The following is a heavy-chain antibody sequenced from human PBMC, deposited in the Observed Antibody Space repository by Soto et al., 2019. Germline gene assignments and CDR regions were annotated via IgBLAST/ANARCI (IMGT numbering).Heavy chain of an antibody. CDR1: GYTFTSYD. CDR2: MNPNSGNT. J-gene: IGHJ4*02. V-gene: IGHV1-8*01. Sequence: ASVKVSCKASGYTFTSYDINWVRQATGQGLEWMGWMNPNSGNTSYAQKFQGWVTMTRDTSISTAYMELSRLRSDDTAVYYCARDGDYYKFVYWGQGTLVTVSS. D-gene: IGHD4-17*01. CDR3: ARDGDYYKFVY.